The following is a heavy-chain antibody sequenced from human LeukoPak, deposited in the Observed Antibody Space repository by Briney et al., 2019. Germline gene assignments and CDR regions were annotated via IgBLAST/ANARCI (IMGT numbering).Heavy chain of an antibody. Sequence: GGSLRLSCAASGFTFSSYAMSWVRQAPGKGLEWVSAISGSGGSTYYADSVKGRFTISRDNSKNTLYLQMNSLRAEDTAVYYCARDRKYYYGSGSYYPNWFDPWGQGTLVTVSS. J-gene: IGHJ5*02. D-gene: IGHD3-10*01. CDR3: ARDRKYYYGSGSYYPNWFDP. CDR1: GFTFSSYA. CDR2: ISGSGGST. V-gene: IGHV3-23*01.